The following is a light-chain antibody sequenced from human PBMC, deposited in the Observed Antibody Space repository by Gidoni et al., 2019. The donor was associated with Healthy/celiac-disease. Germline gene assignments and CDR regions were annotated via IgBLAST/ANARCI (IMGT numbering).Light chain of an antibody. CDR1: QSVSSN. Sequence: IVMTQSPPTLSVSPGERATLSCRASQSVSSNLAWYQQKPGKAPRLLIYGASTTATGIPARFSGSGSGTDFTLTISSLQSEDFAVYYCQQYNNWPYTFGQXTKLEIK. V-gene: IGKV3-15*01. CDR2: GAS. J-gene: IGKJ2*01. CDR3: QQYNNWPYT.